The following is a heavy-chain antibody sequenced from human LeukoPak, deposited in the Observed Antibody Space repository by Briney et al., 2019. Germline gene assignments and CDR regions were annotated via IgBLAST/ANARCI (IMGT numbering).Heavy chain of an antibody. CDR1: GGSISSGDYY. CDR3: ARDRLRYYFDY. CDR2: IYYSGST. V-gene: IGHV4-30-4*02. D-gene: IGHD3-16*01. J-gene: IGHJ4*02. Sequence: SETLSLTCTVSGGSISSGDYYWSWIRQPPGKGLEWIGYIYYSGSTYYNPSLKSRVTISVDTSKNQFSLKLSSVTAADTAVYYCARDRLRYYFDYWGQGTLVTVSS.